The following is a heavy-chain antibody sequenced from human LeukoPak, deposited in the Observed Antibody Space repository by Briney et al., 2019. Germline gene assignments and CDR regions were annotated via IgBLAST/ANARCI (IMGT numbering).Heavy chain of an antibody. CDR1: GFTFNNYD. D-gene: IGHD6-19*01. Sequence: GSLRLSCAASGFTFNNYDMRWVRQATGKGLEWVSAIGTAGDTYYVGSVKGRFTISRDNAKNSLYLQTNSLRAEDTAVYYCVSGSGWYMDYWGQGTLVTVSS. V-gene: IGHV3-13*01. CDR3: VSGSGWYMDY. J-gene: IGHJ4*02. CDR2: IGTAGDT.